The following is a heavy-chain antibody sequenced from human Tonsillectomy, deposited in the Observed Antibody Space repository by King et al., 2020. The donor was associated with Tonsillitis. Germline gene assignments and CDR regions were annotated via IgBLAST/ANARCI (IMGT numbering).Heavy chain of an antibody. CDR2: INNDGRRT. CDR3: AIGYYDSSGYVGGGSDYDYGLDV. V-gene: IGHV3-74*01. J-gene: IGHJ6*02. D-gene: IGHD3-22*01. CDR1: AFTFSTHW. Sequence: VQLVESGGGLVQPGGSLRLSCAASAFTFSTHWMHWVRQAPGKGLVWGSRINNDGRRTNYVDAEKSRFTISKDNAKNTLELQINSLRAEDTAGYYFAIGYYDSSGYVGGGSDYDYGLDVWGQGTTATVSS.